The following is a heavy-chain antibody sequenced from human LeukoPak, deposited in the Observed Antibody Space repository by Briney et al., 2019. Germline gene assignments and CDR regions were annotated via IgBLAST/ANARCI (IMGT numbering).Heavy chain of an antibody. J-gene: IGHJ5*02. CDR3: ARFISLGA. Sequence: GGSLRLSCAGSGSSFSRSGMHWVRQAPGKGLEWVANIKKDGSEKNYVDSVKGRFTISRDNAKNSLYLQMDSLRAEDTAVYYCARFISLGAWGQGTLVTVSS. CDR2: IKKDGSEK. CDR1: GSSFSRSG. D-gene: IGHD3-16*01. V-gene: IGHV3-7*01.